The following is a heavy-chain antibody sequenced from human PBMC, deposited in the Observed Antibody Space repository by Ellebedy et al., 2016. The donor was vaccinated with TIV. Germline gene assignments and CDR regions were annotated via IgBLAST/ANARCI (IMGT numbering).Heavy chain of an antibody. J-gene: IGHJ5*02. CDR1: GYTFTSYA. CDR2: INAGNGNT. Sequence: ASVKVSCKASGYTFTSYAMHWVRQAPGQRLEWMGWINAGNGNTKYSQKFQGRVTITRDTSASTAYMELSSLRSEDTVVYYCARAFLVVVAATDNWFDPWGQGTLVTVSS. D-gene: IGHD2-15*01. V-gene: IGHV1-3*01. CDR3: ARAFLVVVAATDNWFDP.